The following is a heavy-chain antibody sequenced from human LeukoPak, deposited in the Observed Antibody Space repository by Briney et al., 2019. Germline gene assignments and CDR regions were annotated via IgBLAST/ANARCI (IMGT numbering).Heavy chain of an antibody. CDR1: GFTFSSSA. CDR2: ISGSGRST. J-gene: IGHJ5*02. D-gene: IGHD6-13*01. V-gene: IGHV3-23*01. CDR3: AKDRAITNIAAAAIIWFDP. Sequence: GGSLRLSCAASGFTFSSSAMSWVRQAPGKGLEWVSTISGSGRSTYYPDSVRGRFTISRDNSKNTLYLQMNSLRAEDTAVYFCAKDRAITNIAAAAIIWFDPWGQGTLVTVSS.